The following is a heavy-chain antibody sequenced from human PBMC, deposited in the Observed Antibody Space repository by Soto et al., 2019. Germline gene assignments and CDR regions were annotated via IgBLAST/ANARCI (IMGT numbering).Heavy chain of an antibody. CDR1: GFTFSDYY. CDR3: ARVVSLVRGFTPVYYYYYMDV. Sequence: QVQLVESGGGLVKPGGSLRLSCAASGFTFSDYYMSWIRQAPGKGLEWVSYISSSGSTIYYADSVKGRFTISRDNAKNSLYMQMNSLRVEDTAVYYCARVVSLVRGFTPVYYYYYMDVWGKGTTVTVSS. D-gene: IGHD3-10*01. J-gene: IGHJ6*03. CDR2: ISSSGSTI. V-gene: IGHV3-11*01.